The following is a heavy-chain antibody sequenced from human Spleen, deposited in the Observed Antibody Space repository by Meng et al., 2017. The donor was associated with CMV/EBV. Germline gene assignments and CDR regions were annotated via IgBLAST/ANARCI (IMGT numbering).Heavy chain of an antibody. V-gene: IGHV3-30*02. D-gene: IGHD2-2*02. CDR2: IRYDGSNK. CDR1: GFTFSSYS. J-gene: IGHJ6*02. CDR3: AKDPSDCSSTSCYRGIYYYYGMDV. Sequence: GGSLRLSCAASGFTFSSYSMNWVRQAPGKGLEWVAFIRYDGSNKYYADSVKGRFTISRDNSKNTLYLQMNSLRAEDTAVYYCAKDPSDCSSTSCYRGIYYYYGMDVWGQGTTVTVSS.